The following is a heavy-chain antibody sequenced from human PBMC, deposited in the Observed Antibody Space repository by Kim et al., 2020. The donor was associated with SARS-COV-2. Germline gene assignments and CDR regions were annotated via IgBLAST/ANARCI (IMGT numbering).Heavy chain of an antibody. V-gene: IGHV4-4*07. J-gene: IGHJ5*02. CDR3: AGGFSAAWEVASA. D-gene: IGHD5-12*01. CDR1: GDSISDKE. CDR2: ITKIGGT. Sequence: SETLSLTCSVSGDSISDKEWSWIRQPAGKGLEWIGRITKIGGTAYNPSLQSRVTMSVDMSKTQFFLRLSFVTAADTAVYYCAGGFSAAWEVASAWGKGTPVTVSS.